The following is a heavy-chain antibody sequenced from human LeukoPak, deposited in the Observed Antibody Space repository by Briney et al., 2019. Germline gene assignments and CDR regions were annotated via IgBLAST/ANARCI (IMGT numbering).Heavy chain of an antibody. CDR1: GFTFSNHW. Sequence: PGGSLRLSCAASGFTFSNHWMSWVRQAPGKGLEWVANIKHDGSEKYYVDSVKGRFTISRDNAKNSLYLQMNSLRAEDTAVYYCARYCSSSSCHDAFDIWGQGTMVTVSS. J-gene: IGHJ3*02. CDR2: IKHDGSEK. D-gene: IGHD2-2*01. V-gene: IGHV3-7*01. CDR3: ARYCSSSSCHDAFDI.